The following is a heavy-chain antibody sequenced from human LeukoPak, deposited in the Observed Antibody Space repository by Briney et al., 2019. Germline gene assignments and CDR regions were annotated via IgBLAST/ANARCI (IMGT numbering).Heavy chain of an antibody. V-gene: IGHV1-46*01. CDR2: INPSGGST. CDR3: ASCAGSCYSPFDY. J-gene: IGHJ4*02. Sequence: ASVKVSCKASGYTFTSYYMHWVRQAPGQALECLGIINPSGGSTSYAQKFQGRVTMTRDTSTSTVYMELSSLRSEDTAVYYCASCAGSCYSPFDYWGQGTLVTVSS. CDR1: GYTFTSYY. D-gene: IGHD2-15*01.